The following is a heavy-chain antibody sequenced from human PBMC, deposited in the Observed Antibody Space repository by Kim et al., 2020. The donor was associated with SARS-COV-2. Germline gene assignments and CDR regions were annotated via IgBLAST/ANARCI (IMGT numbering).Heavy chain of an antibody. V-gene: IGHV1-2*04. Sequence: NYAQKCKGWVTMTRDTSISTAYMGLSRLGSDDTAVYYCARGRAAALYFQHWGQGTLVTVSS. CDR3: ARGRAAALYFQH. D-gene: IGHD6-13*01. J-gene: IGHJ1*01.